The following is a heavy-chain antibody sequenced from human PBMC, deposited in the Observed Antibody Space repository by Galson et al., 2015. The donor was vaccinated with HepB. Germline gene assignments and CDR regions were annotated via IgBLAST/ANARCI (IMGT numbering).Heavy chain of an antibody. D-gene: IGHD4-23*01. CDR3: ARASRGNSDWYFDL. CDR2: ISSSSSSYI. Sequence: SLRLSCTASKFIFSSYSMNWVRQAPGKGLEWVSSISSSSSSYIYYAESLKGRFTISRDNAKNSLYLQMNGLRAEDTAVYYCARASRGNSDWYFDLWGRGTLVTVSS. J-gene: IGHJ2*01. CDR1: KFIFSSYS. V-gene: IGHV3-21*01.